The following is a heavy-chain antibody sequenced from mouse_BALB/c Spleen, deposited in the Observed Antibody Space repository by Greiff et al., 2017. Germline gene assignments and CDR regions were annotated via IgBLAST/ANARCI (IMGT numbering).Heavy chain of an antibody. D-gene: IGHD1-1*01. J-gene: IGHJ2*01. Sequence: QVQLKESGPSLVQPSQSLSITCTVSGFSLTSYGVHLVRQSPGKGLEWLGVIWRGGSTDYNAAFMSRLSITKDNSKSQVFFKMNSLQADDTAIYYCAKNYEGLRGSSLFDYWGQGTTLTVSS. V-gene: IGHV2-5-1*01. CDR3: AKNYEGLRGSSLFDY. CDR2: IWRGGST. CDR1: GFSLTSYG.